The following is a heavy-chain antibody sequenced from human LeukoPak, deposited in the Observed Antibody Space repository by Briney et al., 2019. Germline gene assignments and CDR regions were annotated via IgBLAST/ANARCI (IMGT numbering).Heavy chain of an antibody. V-gene: IGHV3-21*01. CDR2: ISGSSNYI. CDR1: GFTFSSYS. CDR3: ARKRGYYDDSGLHDY. D-gene: IGHD3-22*01. J-gene: IGHJ4*02. Sequence: TGGSLRLSCAAYGFTFSSYSMNWVRQAPGKGLEWVSCISGSSNYIYYADSVKGRFTISRDNAKNSLYLQMNSLGAEDTAVYFWARKRGYYDDSGLHDYWGQGTLVTVSS.